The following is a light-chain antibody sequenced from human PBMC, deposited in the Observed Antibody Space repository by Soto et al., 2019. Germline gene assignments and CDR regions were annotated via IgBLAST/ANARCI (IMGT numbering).Light chain of an antibody. J-gene: IGKJ2*01. Sequence: DIQMTQSPSSLSASVADRVTISCRASQSISSYLNWYQQKPGKVPNLLISAASNLQSGGPLRFSGSGSGTDFPLTISSLQPEDFATFYCRQSYSSPPTFGQGTQLEIK. CDR3: RQSYSSPPT. CDR2: AAS. V-gene: IGKV1-39*01. CDR1: QSISSY.